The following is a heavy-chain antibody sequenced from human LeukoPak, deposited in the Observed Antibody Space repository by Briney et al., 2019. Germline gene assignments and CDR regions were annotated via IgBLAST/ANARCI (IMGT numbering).Heavy chain of an antibody. D-gene: IGHD3-16*02. CDR1: GDNVSSTSGA. CDR3: ARERIDSFDS. V-gene: IGHV6-1*01. Sequence: SQTLSLTCAISGDNVSSTSGAWNWIRQSPSRGLEWLGRTHYRSKWFNDYAVSVKSRLTFSPDTSKNQVSLQLNSVIPEDTAVYYCARERIDSFDSWGQGTLVTVSS. CDR2: THYRSKWFN. J-gene: IGHJ5*01.